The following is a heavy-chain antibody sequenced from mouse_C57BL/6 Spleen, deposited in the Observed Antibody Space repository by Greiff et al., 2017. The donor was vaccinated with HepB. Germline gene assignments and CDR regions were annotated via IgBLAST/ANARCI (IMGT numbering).Heavy chain of an antibody. Sequence: VQLKESGPGLAKPSQTLSLTCSVTGYSITSDYWNWIRKFPGNKLEYMGYISYSGSTYYNPSLKSRISITRDTSKNQYYLQLNSVTTEDTATYYCARSLYSNYVDWYFDVWGTGTTVTVSS. D-gene: IGHD2-5*01. J-gene: IGHJ1*03. CDR1: GYSITSDY. CDR2: ISYSGST. V-gene: IGHV3-8*01. CDR3: ARSLYSNYVDWYFDV.